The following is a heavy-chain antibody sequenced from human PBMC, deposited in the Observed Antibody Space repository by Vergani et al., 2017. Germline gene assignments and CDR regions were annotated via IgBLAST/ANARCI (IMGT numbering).Heavy chain of an antibody. CDR3: ATDGYRRWGYYFDY. D-gene: IGHD2-21*02. CDR2: ICHTEDT. CDR1: GDSISSNNC. J-gene: IGHJ4*02. Sequence: QVQLQESGPGLVKPPGTLSLTCAVSGDSISSNNCWTWVRQHPGTGLEWIGEICHTEDTKYSPSLKSRVTVSVDESRNLFSLRLNSVTAADTAVYYCATDGYRRWGYYFDYWGQGIPVTVSS. V-gene: IGHV4-4*03.